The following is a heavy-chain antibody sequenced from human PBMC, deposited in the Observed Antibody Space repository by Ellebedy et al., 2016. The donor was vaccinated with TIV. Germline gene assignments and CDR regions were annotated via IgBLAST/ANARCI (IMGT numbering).Heavy chain of an antibody. CDR1: GFTFSSYG. Sequence: GESLKISXAASGFTFSSYGMHWVRQAPGKGLEWVAVISYDGSNKYYADSVKGRFTISRDNSKNTLYLQMNSLRAEDTAVYYCASEGIAVAGTDYWGQGTLVTVSS. J-gene: IGHJ4*02. D-gene: IGHD6-19*01. V-gene: IGHV3-30*03. CDR2: ISYDGSNK. CDR3: ASEGIAVAGTDY.